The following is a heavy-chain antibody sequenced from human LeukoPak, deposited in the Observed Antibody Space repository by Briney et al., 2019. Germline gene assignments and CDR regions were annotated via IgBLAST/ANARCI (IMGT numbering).Heavy chain of an antibody. CDR2: ISGSGSST. D-gene: IGHD5-12*01. CDR3: AKLWLRFTQNY. V-gene: IGHV3-23*01. CDR1: RFTFSSYA. Sequence: GGSLRLSCAASRFTFSSYAMSWVRQAPGKGLEWVSAISGSGSSTYYADSVKGRFTISRDNSKNTLYLQMNSLRAEDTAVYYCAKLWLRFTQNYWGRGTLVTVSS. J-gene: IGHJ4*02.